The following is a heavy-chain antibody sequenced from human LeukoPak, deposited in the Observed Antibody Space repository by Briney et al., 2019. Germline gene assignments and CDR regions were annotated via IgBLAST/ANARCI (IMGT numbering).Heavy chain of an antibody. V-gene: IGHV3-7*03. CDR2: IKQDGSEK. D-gene: IGHD4-17*01. CDR3: ARKDGDYGYYYYYGMDV. J-gene: IGHJ6*04. CDR1: RFTYSSYW. Sequence: GSLRLSSTASRFTYSSYWKSWAPQTPGKGLEPVPNIKQDGSEKYYVDSVKRRFTISRDNAKNSLYLQMNSLRAEDTAVYYCARKDGDYGYYYYYGMDVWGKGTTVTVSS.